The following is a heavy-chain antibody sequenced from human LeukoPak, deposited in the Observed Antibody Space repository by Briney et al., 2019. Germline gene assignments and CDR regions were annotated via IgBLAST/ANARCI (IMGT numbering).Heavy chain of an antibody. CDR1: GFTFSSYD. Sequence: GGSLRLSCAASGFTFSSYDMHWVRLVVGKGLEWVSGIGIAGDTYYPGSVKGRFTISRDNAKNSLYLQMNSLRAEDTAEYYCARRRDYFDYWGQGTLVTVSS. V-gene: IGHV3-13*01. CDR2: IGIAGDT. J-gene: IGHJ4*02. CDR3: ARRRDYFDY.